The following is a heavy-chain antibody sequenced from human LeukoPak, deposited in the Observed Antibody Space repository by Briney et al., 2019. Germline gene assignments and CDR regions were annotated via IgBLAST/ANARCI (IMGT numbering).Heavy chain of an antibody. J-gene: IGHJ4*02. CDR2: IYYSGST. V-gene: IGHV4-30-4*01. D-gene: IGHD3-10*01. Sequence: SETLSVTCTVSGGSISSGDYYWSWIRQPPGKGLEWIGYIYYSGSTYYNPSLKSRVTISVDTSKNQFSLKLSSVTAADTAVYYCSSGSYYKGTDYWGQGTLVTVSS. CDR3: SSGSYYKGTDY. CDR1: GGSISSGDYY.